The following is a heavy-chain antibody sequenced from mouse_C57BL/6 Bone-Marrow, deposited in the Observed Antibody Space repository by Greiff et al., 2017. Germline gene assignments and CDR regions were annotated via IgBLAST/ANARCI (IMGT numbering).Heavy chain of an antibody. J-gene: IGHJ2*01. CDR1: GFNIKDDY. Sequence: EVQLQPSGAELVRPGASVKLSCTASGFNIKDDYMHWVKQRPEQGLEWIGWIDPENGDTEYASKFQGKATITADTSSNTAYLQLSSLTSEDTAVYYCTTPIITTVVDYWGQGTTLTVSS. CDR3: TTPIITTVVDY. CDR2: IDPENGDT. D-gene: IGHD1-1*01. V-gene: IGHV14-4*01.